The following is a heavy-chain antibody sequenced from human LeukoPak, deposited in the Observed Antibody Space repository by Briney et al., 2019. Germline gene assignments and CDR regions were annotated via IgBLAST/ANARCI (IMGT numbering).Heavy chain of an antibody. CDR2: IYYSGST. V-gene: IGHV4-30-4*01. CDR1: GGSISSGDYY. D-gene: IGHD3-22*01. CDR3: ARYNYFDSSGYQGLYFDY. J-gene: IGHJ4*02. Sequence: SETLSLTCTVSGGSISSGDYYWSWIRQPPGKGLEWIGYIYYSGSTYYNPSLKSRVTISVDTSKNQFSLKLSSVTAADTAVYYCARYNYFDSSGYQGLYFDYWGQGTLVTVSS.